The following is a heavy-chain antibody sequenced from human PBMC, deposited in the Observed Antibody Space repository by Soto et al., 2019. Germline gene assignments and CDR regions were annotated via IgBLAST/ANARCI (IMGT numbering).Heavy chain of an antibody. V-gene: IGHV3-74*01. D-gene: IGHD6-25*01. CDR2: INSDGSST. J-gene: IGHJ4*02. CDR3: VSSLPRRPFDY. CDR1: GFTFSSYW. Sequence: PGGSLRLSCAASGFTFSSYWMHWVRQAPGKGLVWVSRINSDGSSTSYADSVKGRFTISRDNAKNTLYLQMNSLRAEDTAVYYCVSSLPRRPFDYWGQGTLVTVS.